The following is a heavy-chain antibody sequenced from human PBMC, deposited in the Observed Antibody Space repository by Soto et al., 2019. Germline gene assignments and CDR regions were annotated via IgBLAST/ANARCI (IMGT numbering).Heavy chain of an antibody. CDR1: GFSLSTGGVG. CDR2: IYWDDDK. V-gene: IGHV2-5*02. D-gene: IGHD2-21*02. CDR3: AHSRCGGDCLRSYSSHYYYGMDV. Sequence: QITLKESGPTLVKPTQTLTLTCTFSGFSLSTGGVGVGWIRQPPGKALEWLALIYWDDDKRYSTSLKSRLTVTKDTSKTQVVLTLTNMDPVDTATYYCAHSRCGGDCLRSYSSHYYYGMDVWGQGTTVTVSS. J-gene: IGHJ6*02.